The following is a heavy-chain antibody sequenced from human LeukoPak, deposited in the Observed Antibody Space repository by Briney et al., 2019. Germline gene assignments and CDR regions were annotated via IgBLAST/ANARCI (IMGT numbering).Heavy chain of an antibody. CDR3: ARHSGSNPFNY. V-gene: IGHV4-59*08. CDR2: IFYSGST. J-gene: IGHJ4*02. CDR1: GGSFSDYY. Sequence: PSETLSLTCAVYGGSFSDYYWSWIRQPPGKGLEWIGYIFYSGSTDYNPSLKSRVTISVDTSKNQFSLKLSSVSAADTAVYYCARHSGSNPFNYWGQGTLVTVSS. D-gene: IGHD1-26*01.